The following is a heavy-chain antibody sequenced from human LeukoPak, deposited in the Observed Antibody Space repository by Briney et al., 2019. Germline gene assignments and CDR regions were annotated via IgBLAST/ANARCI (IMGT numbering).Heavy chain of an antibody. J-gene: IGHJ6*02. CDR2: ISSSNTI. CDR1: GFAFSTYG. D-gene: IGHD3-3*01. V-gene: IGHV3-48*01. CDR3: ARTITIFGVVKSFYYYGMDV. Sequence: GGSLRLSCTASGFAFSTYGMNWVRQAPGKGLEWVSYISSSNTIYYADSVKGRFTISRDNAKNSLYLQMTSLRAEDTAVYYCARTITIFGVVKSFYYYGMDVWGQGTTVTVSS.